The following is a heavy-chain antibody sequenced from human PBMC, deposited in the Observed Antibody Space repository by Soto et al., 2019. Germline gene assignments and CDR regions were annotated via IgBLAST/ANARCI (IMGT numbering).Heavy chain of an antibody. D-gene: IGHD3-22*01. V-gene: IGHV3-23*01. CDR1: EFTFSSYA. J-gene: IGHJ6*02. CDR3: AANRGYNYYYGMDV. Sequence: GGSLRLSCSASEFTFSSYAMSWVRQAPGKGLEWVSAISGSGGSTYYADSVKGRFTISRDNSKNTLYLQMNSLRAEDTAVYYCAANRGYNYYYGMDVWGQGTTVTVSS. CDR2: ISGSGGST.